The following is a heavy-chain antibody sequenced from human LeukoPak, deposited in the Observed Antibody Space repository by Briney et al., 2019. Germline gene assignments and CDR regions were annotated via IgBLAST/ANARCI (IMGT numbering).Heavy chain of an antibody. J-gene: IGHJ4*02. CDR3: ARGHVLLWFGESKIFDY. D-gene: IGHD3-10*01. V-gene: IGHV4-34*01. CDR1: GGSFSGYY. CDR2: INHSGST. Sequence: RPSETLSLTCAVYGGSFSGYYWSWIRQPPGKGLEWIGEINHSGSTNYNPSLKSRVTISVDTSKNQFSLKLSSVTAADTAVYYCARGHVLLWFGESKIFDYWGQGTLVTVSS.